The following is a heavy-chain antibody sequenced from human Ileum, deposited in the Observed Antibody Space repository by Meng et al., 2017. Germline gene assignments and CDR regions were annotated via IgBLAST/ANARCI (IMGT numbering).Heavy chain of an antibody. CDR1: EFTVSNNY. J-gene: IGHJ4*02. V-gene: IGHV3-66*04. CDR3: AGHTELDC. Sequence: EVQLVESGGGLVQPGGSLRLSCAASEFTVSNNYMSCVRQAPGKGLEWVSLIYSGGNTKYADSVKGRFTISRDNSKNTLYLQMNSLRAEDTAVYYCAGHTELDCWGQGALVTVSS. CDR2: IYSGGNT.